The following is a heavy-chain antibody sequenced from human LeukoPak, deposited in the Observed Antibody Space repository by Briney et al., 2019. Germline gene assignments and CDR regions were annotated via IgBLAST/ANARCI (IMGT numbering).Heavy chain of an antibody. CDR1: GFTFRNYA. J-gene: IGHJ4*02. CDR3: ARDKRFTGSSWYLDY. V-gene: IGHV3-23*01. D-gene: IGHD6-13*01. CDR2: ISGNGGST. Sequence: GGSLRLSCSASGFTFRNYAMNWVRQAPGKGLEWVSAISGNGGSTYYADSVKGRFTISRDNSKNTLYLQMNSLRAEDTAVYYCARDKRFTGSSWYLDYWGQGTLVTVSS.